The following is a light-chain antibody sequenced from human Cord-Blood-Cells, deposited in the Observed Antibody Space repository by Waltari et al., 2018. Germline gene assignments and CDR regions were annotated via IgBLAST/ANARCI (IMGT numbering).Light chain of an antibody. Sequence: QPALTQPASVSGSPGQSITISCTGTSSDGGSFTLFSWYQQHPGKAPKLMIYEGSKRPSGVSNRFSGSKSGNTASLTISGLQAEDEADYYCCSYAGSSTVFGGGTKLTVL. J-gene: IGLJ3*02. CDR3: CSYAGSSTV. CDR2: EGS. V-gene: IGLV2-23*01. CDR1: SSDGGSFTL.